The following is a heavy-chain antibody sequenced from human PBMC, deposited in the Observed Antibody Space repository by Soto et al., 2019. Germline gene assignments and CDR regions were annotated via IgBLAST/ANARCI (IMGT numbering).Heavy chain of an antibody. J-gene: IGHJ4*02. Sequence: QLQLQESGPGLVKPSGALSLTCSVSRGSISSSSYYCGWLRQPPGQRLEWIGSTYYSGSSYYSPSLKIRDTISIDNLKNPSALKLSSATSSCAVVYYCARLEGLSTISYYFDFWGQGTLVTVSS. CDR1: RGSISSSSYY. D-gene: IGHD1-1*01. V-gene: IGHV4-39*02. CDR3: ARLEGLSTISYYFDF. CDR2: TYYSGSS.